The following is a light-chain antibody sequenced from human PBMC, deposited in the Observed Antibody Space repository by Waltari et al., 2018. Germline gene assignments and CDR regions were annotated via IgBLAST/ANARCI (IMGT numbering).Light chain of an antibody. J-gene: IGLJ2*01. CDR3: SSYTSSSTLEV. V-gene: IGLV2-14*01. CDR2: DVS. CDR1: RSDFGGYNY. Sequence: QSALTQPASVSGSPGQSITISCTGTRSDFGGYNYVSWYQQHPGKAPKVMIYDVSNRPSGVSNRFSGSKSGNTASLTISGLQAEDEADYYCSSYTSSSTLEVFGGGTKLTVL.